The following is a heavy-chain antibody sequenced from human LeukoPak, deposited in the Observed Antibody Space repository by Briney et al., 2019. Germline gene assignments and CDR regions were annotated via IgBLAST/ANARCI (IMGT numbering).Heavy chain of an antibody. CDR1: GFTFSSYS. Sequence: NSGGSLRLSCAASGFTFSSYSMNWVRQAPGKGLEWVSSISSSSSYIYYADSVKGRFTISRDNAKNSLYLQMNSLRAEDTAVYYCARDGIKRGYSGYEGNAFDIWGQGTMVIVSS. V-gene: IGHV3-21*01. CDR2: ISSSSSYI. CDR3: ARDGIKRGYSGYEGNAFDI. D-gene: IGHD5-12*01. J-gene: IGHJ3*02.